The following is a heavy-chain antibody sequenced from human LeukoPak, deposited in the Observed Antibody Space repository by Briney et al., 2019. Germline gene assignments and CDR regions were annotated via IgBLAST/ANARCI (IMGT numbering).Heavy chain of an antibody. CDR3: AKLGVSGYFDY. CDR2: ISAKNGNT. D-gene: IGHD1-26*01. V-gene: IGHV1-18*04. Sequence: ASVKVSCKASGYTFTTYGITWVRQAPGQGLEWMGWISAKNGNTNYAQKFQGRVTMTTDTSTSTAYMELRGLRSDGAAVYYCAKLGVSGYFDYWGQGSLVTVSS. J-gene: IGHJ4*02. CDR1: GYTFTTYG.